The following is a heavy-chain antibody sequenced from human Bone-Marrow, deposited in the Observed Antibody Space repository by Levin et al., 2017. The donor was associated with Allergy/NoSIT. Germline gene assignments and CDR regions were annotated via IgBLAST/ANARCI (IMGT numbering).Heavy chain of an antibody. D-gene: IGHD3-3*01. Sequence: SVKVSCKASGGTFSSYAISWVRQAPGQGLEWMGGIIPIFGTANYAQKFQGRVTITADKSTSTAYMELSSLGSEDTAVYYCARDRFTIFGVVIRGEGYYYYGMDVWGQGTTVTVSS. CDR1: GGTFSSYA. CDR2: IIPIFGTA. CDR3: ARDRFTIFGVVIRGEGYYYYGMDV. V-gene: IGHV1-69*06. J-gene: IGHJ6*02.